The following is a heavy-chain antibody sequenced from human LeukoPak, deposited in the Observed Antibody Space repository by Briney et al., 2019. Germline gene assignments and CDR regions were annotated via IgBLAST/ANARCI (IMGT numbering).Heavy chain of an antibody. CDR3: AKDPAGYCSSTSCYGPVDY. D-gene: IGHD2-2*03. CDR1: GFTFSSYA. V-gene: IGHV3-23*01. Sequence: GGSLRLSCAASGFTFSSYAMSWVRQAPGKGLEWVSAISGSGGSTYYADSVKGRFTISRDNSKNTLYLQMNSLRAEDTAVYYCAKDPAGYCSSTSCYGPVDYWGQGTLVTISS. CDR2: ISGSGGST. J-gene: IGHJ4*02.